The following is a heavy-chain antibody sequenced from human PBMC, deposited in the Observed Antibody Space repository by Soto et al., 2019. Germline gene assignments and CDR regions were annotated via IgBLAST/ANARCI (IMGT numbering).Heavy chain of an antibody. J-gene: IGHJ4*02. CDR2: INPNSGGT. CDR1: GYTFTGYY. D-gene: IGHD1-26*01. CDR3: ARVRGATAFFFGY. V-gene: IGHV1-2*02. Sequence: GASVKVSCKASGYTFTGYYMHWVRQAPGQGLEWMGWINPNSGGTNYAQKFQGRVTMTRDTSISTAYMELSRLRSDDTAVYYCARVRGATAFFFGYWGQGTLVTVSS.